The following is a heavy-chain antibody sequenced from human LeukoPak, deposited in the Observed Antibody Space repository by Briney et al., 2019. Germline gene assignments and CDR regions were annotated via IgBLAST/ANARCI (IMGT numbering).Heavy chain of an antibody. CDR2: INSDGSST. D-gene: IGHD6-13*01. J-gene: IGHJ4*02. CDR3: AREGGGSSWYYFDY. V-gene: IGHV3-74*01. CDR1: GFTFSSYW. Sequence: GSLRLSCAASGFTFSSYWMHWVRQAPGKGLVWVSRINSDGSSTSYADSVKGRFTISRDNAKNTLYLQMNSLRAEDTAVYYCAREGGGSSWYYFDYWGQGTLVTVSS.